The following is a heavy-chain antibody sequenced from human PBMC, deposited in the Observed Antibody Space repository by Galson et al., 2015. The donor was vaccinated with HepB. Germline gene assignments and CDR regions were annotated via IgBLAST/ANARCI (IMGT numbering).Heavy chain of an antibody. CDR2: IYPGDSDT. J-gene: IGHJ6*02. CDR1: GYSFTSYW. CDR3: ARFLRRQLLSPGLDV. Sequence: QSGAEVKKPGESLKISCKGSGYSFTSYWIGWVRQMPGKGLEWMGIIYPGDSDTRYSPSFQGQVTISADKSISTAYLQWSSLKASDTAMYYCARFLRRQLLSPGLDVWGQGTTVTVSS. V-gene: IGHV5-51*01. D-gene: IGHD2-2*01.